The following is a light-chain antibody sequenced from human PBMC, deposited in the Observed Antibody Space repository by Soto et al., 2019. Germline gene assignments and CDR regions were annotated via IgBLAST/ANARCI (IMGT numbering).Light chain of an antibody. CDR2: DVS. Sequence: QSALTQPASVSGSPGQSITISCTGTSSDVGDYNFVSWYQQHPGKAPKLMISDVSSRPSGVSNRFSGSKSGSTASLTISGLRAEDEADYYCSSYTSTSTVLFGGGTKLTVL. CDR1: SSDVGDYNF. J-gene: IGLJ2*01. CDR3: SSYTSTSTVL. V-gene: IGLV2-14*01.